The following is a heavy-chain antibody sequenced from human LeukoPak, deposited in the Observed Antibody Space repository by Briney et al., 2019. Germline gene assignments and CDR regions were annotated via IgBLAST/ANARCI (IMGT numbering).Heavy chain of an antibody. CDR2: LSGGSDHI. CDR1: GFTFSSYN. CDR3: ARIGSGWYWDY. Sequence: GGSLRVSCAASGFTFSSYNMYWVRQAPGQGLEWVSSLSGGSDHIYYADPVKGRFTISRDNAKNSLYLQMNSLRAEDTAVYYCARIGSGWYWDYWGQGTLVTVSS. V-gene: IGHV3-21*01. J-gene: IGHJ4*02. D-gene: IGHD6-19*01.